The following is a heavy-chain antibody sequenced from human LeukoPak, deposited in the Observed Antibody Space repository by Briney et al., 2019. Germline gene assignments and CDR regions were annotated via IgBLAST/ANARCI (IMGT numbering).Heavy chain of an antibody. V-gene: IGHV3-30*18. CDR3: EKDRHYYGSGSYGHFDY. CDR2: ISYDGSNK. J-gene: IGHJ4*02. CDR1: GFTFSSYG. D-gene: IGHD3-10*01. Sequence: PGRSLRLSCAASGFTFSSYGMHWVRQAPGKGLEWVAVISYDGSNKYYVDSVKGRFTISRDTSKNTLSLQMNSLRAEDTAVYYCEKDRHYYGSGSYGHFDYWGQGTLVTVSS.